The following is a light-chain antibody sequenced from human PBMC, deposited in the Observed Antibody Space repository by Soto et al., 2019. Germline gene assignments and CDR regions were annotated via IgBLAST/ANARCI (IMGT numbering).Light chain of an antibody. Sequence: QSVLTQPHSVSGSPGQSVTISCTRTSSDVDNYNNVSWYQQHPGKAPKLLIYDVNKWPSGVPYRFSGSKSGNTASLTISGLQAGDEADYYCCSYAGTYTRVFGTGTKLTVL. CDR2: DVN. J-gene: IGLJ1*01. CDR1: SSDVDNYNN. CDR3: CSYAGTYTRV. V-gene: IGLV2-11*01.